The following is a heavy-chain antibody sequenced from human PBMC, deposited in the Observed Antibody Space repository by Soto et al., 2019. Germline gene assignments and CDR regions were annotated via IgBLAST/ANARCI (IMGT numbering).Heavy chain of an antibody. V-gene: IGHV1-69*01. D-gene: IGHD2-15*01. CDR1: GCTCSSYA. CDR2: SIPIFGTA. CDR3: AREGAGCSGGSCYSIRRLQNYWFDP. Sequence: QLQLVQSGAEVKKPGSSVKVSCKASGCTCSSYAISWVRQAPGPGLEWMGGSIPIFGTANYAQKFQCRVTITADESTSKAYMELSSLRSEDTAVYYCAREGAGCSGGSCYSIRRLQNYWFDPWGQGNLVTVSS. J-gene: IGHJ5*02.